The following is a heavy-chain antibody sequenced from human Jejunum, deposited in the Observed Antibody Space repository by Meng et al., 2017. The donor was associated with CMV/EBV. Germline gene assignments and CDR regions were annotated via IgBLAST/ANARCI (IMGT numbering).Heavy chain of an antibody. CDR3: ARQRTVGVGVWFGT. Sequence: EDKFSDHDINWVRQPTGQELEWIGWMNPRFGTAGYAQKFQGRLTITRDTSRSTIYMELTGLTSDDTAMYYCARQRTVGVGVWFGTWGQGTLVTVSS. D-gene: IGHD2-21*01. V-gene: IGHV1-8*03. J-gene: IGHJ5*02. CDR2: MNPRFGTA. CDR1: EDKFSDHD.